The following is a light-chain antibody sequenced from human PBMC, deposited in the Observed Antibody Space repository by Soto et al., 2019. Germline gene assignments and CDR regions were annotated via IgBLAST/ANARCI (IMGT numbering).Light chain of an antibody. J-gene: IGKJ1*01. Sequence: DIQMTQSPSSLSASAGDRVTITCRASQGISTYLNWYQQKPGKAPKLLIYGASSLQSGVPSRFSGSGSGTDFTLTISSLQPEDFGTYYCQQSFSTPRTFGQGTKVEIK. CDR3: QQSFSTPRT. CDR2: GAS. CDR1: QGISTY. V-gene: IGKV1-39*01.